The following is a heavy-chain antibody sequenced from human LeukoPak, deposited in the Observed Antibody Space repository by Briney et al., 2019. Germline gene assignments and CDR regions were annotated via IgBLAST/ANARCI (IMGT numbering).Heavy chain of an antibody. CDR1: GFTFSSYS. Sequence: GGSLRLSCAASGFTFSSYSMNWVRQAPGKGLEWVSSISSSSSYIYYADSVKGRFTISRDNAKNLLYLQMNSLRAEDTAVYYCARDSGGSYAGMDYWGQGTLVTVSS. CDR3: ARDSGGSYAGMDY. CDR2: ISSSSSYI. D-gene: IGHD2-15*01. V-gene: IGHV3-21*01. J-gene: IGHJ4*02.